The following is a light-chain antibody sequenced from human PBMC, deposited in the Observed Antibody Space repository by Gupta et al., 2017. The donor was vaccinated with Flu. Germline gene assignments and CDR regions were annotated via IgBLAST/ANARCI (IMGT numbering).Light chain of an antibody. Sequence: VGDRGIITCRARQNINNPFAWYQQKPGTTPKLLINTASSLESGVPSRFSGSRSGTEFTLTISSLQPDDFATYYCQQYNLFSDFGQGTRLDIK. CDR3: QQYNLFSD. CDR1: QNINNP. J-gene: IGKJ5*01. V-gene: IGKV1-5*03. CDR2: TAS.